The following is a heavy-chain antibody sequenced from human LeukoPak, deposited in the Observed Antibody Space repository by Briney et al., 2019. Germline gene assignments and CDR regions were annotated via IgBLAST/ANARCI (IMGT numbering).Heavy chain of an antibody. Sequence: GGSLRLSCAASGFTFSSYSMNWVRQAPGKRLEWVSSISSSSSYIYYADSVKGRFTISRDNAKNSLYLQMNSLRAEDTAVYYCARAGYDSSGEGAFDIWGQGTMVTVSS. J-gene: IGHJ3*02. V-gene: IGHV3-21*01. CDR1: GFTFSSYS. D-gene: IGHD3-22*01. CDR3: ARAGYDSSGEGAFDI. CDR2: ISSSSSYI.